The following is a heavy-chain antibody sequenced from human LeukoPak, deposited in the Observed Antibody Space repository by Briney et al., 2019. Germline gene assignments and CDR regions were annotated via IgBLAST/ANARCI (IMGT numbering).Heavy chain of an antibody. V-gene: IGHV3-11*04. Sequence: KPGGSLRLSCAASGFTFSDYYMSWIRQAPGKGLEWGSYISSSGSTIYYADSVKGRFTISRDNAKNSLYLQMNSLRAEDTAVYYCARDFGYGDYTYGAFDIWGQGTLVTVSS. CDR2: ISSSGSTI. J-gene: IGHJ3*02. CDR1: GFTFSDYY. D-gene: IGHD4-17*01. CDR3: ARDFGYGDYTYGAFDI.